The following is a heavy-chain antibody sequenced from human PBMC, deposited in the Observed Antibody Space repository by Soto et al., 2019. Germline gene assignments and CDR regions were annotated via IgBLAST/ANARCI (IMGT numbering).Heavy chain of an antibody. Sequence: QFTLQESGPTLVKPTQTLTLTCTFSGFSFTTAGVAVGWIRQTPGGALEWLTLIYYNDDRRFSPSLKTRLTITGDTSKNQVVLSLTNVDPGDTATYFCAHSDGGYEIIYFDFWGQGIPFTVSS. CDR3: AHSDGGYEIIYFDF. V-gene: IGHV2-5*01. CDR2: IYYNDDR. CDR1: GFSFTTAGVA. J-gene: IGHJ4*02. D-gene: IGHD5-12*01.